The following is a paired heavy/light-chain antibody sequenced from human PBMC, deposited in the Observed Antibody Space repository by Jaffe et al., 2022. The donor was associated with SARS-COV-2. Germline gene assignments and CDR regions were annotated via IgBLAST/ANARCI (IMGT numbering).Heavy chain of an antibody. Sequence: QVQLVQSGAEVKKPGASVKVSCKASGYTFTGYYMHWVRQAPGQGLEWMGRINPNSGGTNYAQKFQGRVTMTRDTSISTAYMELSRLRSDDTAVYYCARLHYYDSSGPMVENAFDIWGQGTMVTVSS. J-gene: IGHJ3*02. CDR2: INPNSGGT. D-gene: IGHD3-22*01. CDR3: ARLHYYDSSGPMVENAFDI. CDR1: GYTFTGYY. V-gene: IGHV1-2*06.
Light chain of an antibody. CDR2: KDS. Sequence: SYELTQPPSVSVSPGQTARITCSGDALPKQYAYWYQQKPGQAPVLVIYKDSERPSGIPERFSGSSSGTTVTLTISGVQAEDEADYYCQSADSSGTYGVFGTGTKVTVL. CDR3: QSADSSGTYGV. V-gene: IGLV3-25*03. CDR1: ALPKQY. J-gene: IGLJ1*01.